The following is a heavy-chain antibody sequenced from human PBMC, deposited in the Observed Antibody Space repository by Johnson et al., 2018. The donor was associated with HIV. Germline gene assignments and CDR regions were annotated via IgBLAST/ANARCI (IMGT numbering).Heavy chain of an antibody. V-gene: IGHV3-11*04. CDR2: ISSTGSTI. Sequence: QVQLVESGGGLGKPGGSLRLSCAGSGFTFSDYYMNWLRQAPGKGLEWVSYISSTGSTIYYADSVKGRFPISRENAKRSLYLQMSSLRAEDTAVYYCARDRGYCTNGVCYYDAFDIWGQGTMVTVSA. CDR3: ARDRGYCTNGVCYYDAFDI. CDR1: GFTFSDYY. J-gene: IGHJ3*02. D-gene: IGHD2-8*01.